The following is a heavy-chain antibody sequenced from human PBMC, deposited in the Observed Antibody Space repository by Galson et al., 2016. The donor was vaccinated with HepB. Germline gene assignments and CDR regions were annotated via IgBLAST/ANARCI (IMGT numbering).Heavy chain of an antibody. V-gene: IGHV3-9*01. J-gene: IGHJ6*02. CDR1: GFTFDDYA. D-gene: IGHD5-12*01. Sequence: SLRLSCAASGFTFDDYAMHWVRQAPGKGLEWVSGISWNSGLIGYADSVKGRFTISRDNAKNSLYLQMNSLSAEDTALYYCAKDIRDIVPDDMDVWGQGTTVTVSS. CDR2: ISWNSGLI. CDR3: AKDIRDIVPDDMDV.